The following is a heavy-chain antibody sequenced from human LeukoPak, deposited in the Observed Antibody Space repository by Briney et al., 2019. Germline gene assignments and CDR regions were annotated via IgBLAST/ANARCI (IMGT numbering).Heavy chain of an antibody. V-gene: IGHV3-23*01. D-gene: IGHD6-13*01. Sequence: GGSLRLSCAASGFTFSSYAMSWVRQAPGKGLEWVSAISGSGGSTYYPGSVKGRFTISRENAENSLYLQMNSLRAGDTAVYYCARGGAAAGHAFDIWGQGTVVTVSS. CDR1: GFTFSSYA. CDR3: ARGGAAAGHAFDI. CDR2: ISGSGGST. J-gene: IGHJ3*02.